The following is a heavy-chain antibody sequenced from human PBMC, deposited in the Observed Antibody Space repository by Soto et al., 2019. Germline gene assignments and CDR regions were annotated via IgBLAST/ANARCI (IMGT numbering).Heavy chain of an antibody. D-gene: IGHD6-6*01. CDR3: AREYSSSHYYYYYGMDV. V-gene: IGHV3-21*01. CDR2: ISSSSSYI. Sequence: VQLVESGGGLVKPGGSLRLSCAASGFTFSSYSMNWVRQAPGKGLEWVSSISSSSSYIYYADSVKGRFTISRDNAKNSLYLQMNSLRAEDTAVYYCAREYSSSHYYYYYGMDVWGQGTTVTVSS. CDR1: GFTFSSYS. J-gene: IGHJ6*02.